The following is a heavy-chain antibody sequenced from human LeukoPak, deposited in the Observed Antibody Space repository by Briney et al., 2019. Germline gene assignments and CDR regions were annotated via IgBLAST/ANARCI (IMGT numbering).Heavy chain of an antibody. CDR3: AMGARYFKYYFDY. Sequence: GGCLRLSCAASGFTFSSYGMHWVRQAPGKGLEWVAFIRYDGSNKYYADSVKGRFTISRDNSKNTLYLQMNSLRAEDTAVYYCAMGARYFKYYFDYWGQGTLVTVSS. J-gene: IGHJ4*02. D-gene: IGHD2/OR15-2a*01. CDR2: IRYDGSNK. CDR1: GFTFSSYG. V-gene: IGHV3-30*02.